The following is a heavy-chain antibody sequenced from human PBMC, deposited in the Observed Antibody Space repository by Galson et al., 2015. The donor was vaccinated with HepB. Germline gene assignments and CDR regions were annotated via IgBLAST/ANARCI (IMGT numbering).Heavy chain of an antibody. D-gene: IGHD1-14*01. CDR1: GGTFSSYA. CDR3: VRENPRSSGLPDP. V-gene: IGHV1-69*13. Sequence: SVKVSCKASGGTFSSYAISWVRQAPGQGLEWMGGIIPIFGTANYAQKFQGRVTITADESTSTAYMELSSLRSEDTAVYYCVRENPRSSGLPDPWGQGTLVTVSS. CDR2: IIPIFGTA. J-gene: IGHJ5*02.